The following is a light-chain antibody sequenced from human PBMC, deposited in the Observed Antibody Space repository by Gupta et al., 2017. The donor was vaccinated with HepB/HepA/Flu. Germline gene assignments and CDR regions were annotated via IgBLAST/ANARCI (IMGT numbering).Light chain of an antibody. J-gene: IGKJ2*04. CDR2: SAS. Sequence: DIQLTQSASSGAASVGDRVTITCRASQDISRWLAWYQQKPGEAPRLLIYSASTLQSGVPSRFSGSGVGTAFTLTVSSLQPEDSATYYCLQPDSFPRSFGQGTKLEI. V-gene: IGKV1-12*01. CDR1: QDISRW. CDR3: LQPDSFPRS.